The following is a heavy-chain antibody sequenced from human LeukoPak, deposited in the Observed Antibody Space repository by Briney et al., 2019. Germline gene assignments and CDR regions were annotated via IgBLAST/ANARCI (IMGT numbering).Heavy chain of an antibody. J-gene: IGHJ4*02. CDR2: ISSSGSTI. V-gene: IGHV3-11*01. Sequence: GGSLRLSCAASGFTFSDYYMSWIRQAPGKGLEWVSYISSSGSTIYYADSVKGRFTISRDNAKNSLYLQMNSLRAEDTAVYYCARDPMYSGSYPLYFDYWGQGTLVTVSS. D-gene: IGHD1-26*01. CDR1: GFTFSDYY. CDR3: ARDPMYSGSYPLYFDY.